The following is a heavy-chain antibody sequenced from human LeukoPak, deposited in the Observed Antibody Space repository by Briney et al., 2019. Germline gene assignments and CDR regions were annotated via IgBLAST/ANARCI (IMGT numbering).Heavy chain of an antibody. V-gene: IGHV3-48*03. J-gene: IGHJ3*02. CDR1: GFTFSSYE. Sequence: GGSLRLSCAASGFTFSSYEMNWVRQAPGKGLEWVSYISSSGSTIYYADSVKGRFTISRDNAKNSLYLQMNSLRAEDTAVYYCARDGAAAGRPNAFDIWGQGTMVTVSS. CDR3: ARDGAAAGRPNAFDI. D-gene: IGHD6-13*01. CDR2: ISSSGSTI.